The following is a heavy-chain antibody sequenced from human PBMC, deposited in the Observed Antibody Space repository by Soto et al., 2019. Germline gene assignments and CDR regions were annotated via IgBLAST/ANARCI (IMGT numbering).Heavy chain of an antibody. CDR3: ARLPRLGYGLDV. Sequence: PGESLKISCKGSGYSFTNYWIAWVRQMPGKGLEWMGIVYPGDSDTRYSPSFQGQVTISVDKSIDTAYLQWSSLKASDSAMYYCARLPRLGYGLDVWGQGTTVTVSS. CDR1: GYSFTNYW. J-gene: IGHJ6*02. CDR2: VYPGDSDT. V-gene: IGHV5-51*01. D-gene: IGHD2-15*01.